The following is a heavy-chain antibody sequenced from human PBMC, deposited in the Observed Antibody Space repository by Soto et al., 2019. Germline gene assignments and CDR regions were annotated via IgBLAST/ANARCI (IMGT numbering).Heavy chain of an antibody. V-gene: IGHV1-18*01. Sequence: QVQLVQSGAEVKKPGASVKVSCKASGYTFTSYGISWVRQAPGQGLEWMGWISAYNGNTNYAQKLQGRVTMTTDTSTSTADMELRSLRSDDTAVYYCARDPNDFWSGYYPTDPDIDYWGQGTLVTVSS. CDR2: ISAYNGNT. D-gene: IGHD3-3*01. CDR1: GYTFTSYG. CDR3: ARDPNDFWSGYYPTDPDIDY. J-gene: IGHJ4*02.